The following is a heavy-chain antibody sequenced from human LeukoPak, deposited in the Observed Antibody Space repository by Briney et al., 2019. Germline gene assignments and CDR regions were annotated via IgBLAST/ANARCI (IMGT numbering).Heavy chain of an antibody. V-gene: IGHV4-34*01. CDR1: GGSFSGYY. D-gene: IGHD5-18*01. Sequence: SETLSLTCAVYGGSFSGYYWSWIRQPPGKGLEWIGEINHSGSTNYNPSLKSRVTTSVDTSKNQFSLKLSSVTAADTVVYYCARGRGYSYSYWGQGTLVTVSS. CDR2: INHSGST. CDR3: ARGRGYSYSY. J-gene: IGHJ4*02.